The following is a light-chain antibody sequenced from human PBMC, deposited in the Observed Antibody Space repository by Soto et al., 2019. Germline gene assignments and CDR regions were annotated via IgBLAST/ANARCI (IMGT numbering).Light chain of an antibody. CDR3: QQANSVPFT. Sequence: DIQMTQSPSSVSASVGDRVTITCRASEGIASWLAWYQQRPGKAPKLLIYTASSLQSGVPSRFSGSGSGTDFALTISSLQPEDFAIYYCQQANSVPFTFGPGTKVDMK. CDR1: EGIASW. CDR2: TAS. J-gene: IGKJ3*01. V-gene: IGKV1-12*01.